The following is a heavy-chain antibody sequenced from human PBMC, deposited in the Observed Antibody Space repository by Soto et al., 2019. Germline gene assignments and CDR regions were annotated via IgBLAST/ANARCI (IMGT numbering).Heavy chain of an antibody. Sequence: PGESLKISCKGSGYSFTSYWISWVRQMPGKGLEWMGRIDPSDSYTNYSPSFQGHVTISADKSISTAYLQWSSLKASDTAMYYCASSHYGSGSYYGKDVWGQGTTVTVSS. J-gene: IGHJ6*02. D-gene: IGHD3-10*01. CDR3: ASSHYGSGSYYGKDV. CDR1: GYSFTSYW. CDR2: IDPSDSYT. V-gene: IGHV5-10-1*01.